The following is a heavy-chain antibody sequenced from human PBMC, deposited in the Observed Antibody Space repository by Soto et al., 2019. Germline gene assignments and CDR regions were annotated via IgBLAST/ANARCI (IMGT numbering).Heavy chain of an antibody. CDR3: ARGGYKAS. D-gene: IGHD5-12*01. Sequence: QVQLVQSGVEVKKPGASMKISCRTSGYTFTNYAINWVRQAPGQGLEWVAWISTQSGTTKYGQRLQGRVTVNTDTSTSTAYMELRNLRSEDAALYYCARGGYKASWGQGTLVTVSS. V-gene: IGHV1-18*01. CDR2: ISTQSGTT. J-gene: IGHJ1*01. CDR1: GYTFTNYA.